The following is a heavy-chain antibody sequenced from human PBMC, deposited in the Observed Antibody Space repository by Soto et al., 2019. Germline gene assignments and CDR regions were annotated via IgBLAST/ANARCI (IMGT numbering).Heavy chain of an antibody. CDR1: VFSIIISNYH. Sequence: SATXSLTGTFSVFSIIISNYHLCWIRQPPGKGLEWIGSIYYTGSTHYNPSLRSRVTVYAETSKNQFSLRMRSVIAADTAVYYCARNELHSKSSGNYLEYWGQGTLVKVYS. CDR2: IYYTGST. V-gene: IGHV4-39*01. CDR3: ARNELHSKSSGNYLEY. D-gene: IGHD3-10*01. J-gene: IGHJ4*02.